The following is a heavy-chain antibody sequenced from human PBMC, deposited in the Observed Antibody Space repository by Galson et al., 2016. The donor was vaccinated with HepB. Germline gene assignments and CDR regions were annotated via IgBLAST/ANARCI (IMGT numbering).Heavy chain of an antibody. CDR2: IFPGDSDT. D-gene: IGHD4-17*01. CDR3: ARHRGGDSTDPFDF. J-gene: IGHJ3*01. V-gene: IGHV5-51*01. CDR1: GYTFSAHW. Sequence: QSGAEVKKPGESLRISCKSLGYTFSAHWVGWVRQMPGKGLEWLGIIFPGDSDTRYSPSFQGQVTISADQSISTAYLQWSSLQASDTAMYYCARHRGGDSTDPFDFWGQGTMVTVTS.